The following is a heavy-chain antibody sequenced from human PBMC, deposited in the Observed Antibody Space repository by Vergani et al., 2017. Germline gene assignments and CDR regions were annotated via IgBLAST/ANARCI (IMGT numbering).Heavy chain of an antibody. CDR2: IYYSGST. V-gene: IGHV4-30-4*01. CDR3: DRAYNAVYYDSSGYQDY. D-gene: IGHD3-22*01. Sequence: QVQLQESGPGLVKPSQTLSLTCTVSGGSISSGDYYWSWIRQPPGKGLEWIGYIYYSGSTDYNPSLKRRVTISVVTSKNQFSLKLSSVTAADTAVYYCDRAYNAVYYDSSGYQDYWGQGTLVTVSS. J-gene: IGHJ4*02. CDR1: GGSISSGDYY.